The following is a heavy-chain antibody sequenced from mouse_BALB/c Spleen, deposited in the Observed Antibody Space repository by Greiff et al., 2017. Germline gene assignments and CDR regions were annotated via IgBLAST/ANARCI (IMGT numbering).Heavy chain of an antibody. CDR1: GFNIKDTY. D-gene: IGHD3-2*01. Sequence: EVQLQQSGAELVKPGASVKLSCTASGFNIKDTYMHWVKQRPEQGLEWIGRIDPANGNTKYDPKFQGKATITADTSSNTAYLQLSSLTSEDTAVYYCARDSSGYVPFDYWGQGTTLTVSS. J-gene: IGHJ2*01. CDR2: IDPANGNT. V-gene: IGHV14-3*02. CDR3: ARDSSGYVPFDY.